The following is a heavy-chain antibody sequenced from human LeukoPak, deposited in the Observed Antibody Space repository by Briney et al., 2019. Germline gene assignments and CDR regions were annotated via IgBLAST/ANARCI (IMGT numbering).Heavy chain of an antibody. CDR3: ARGGYYDSSGSRDAFDI. Sequence: SETLSLTCTASGGSISSGSYFWNWIRQPAGKGLEWIGRIYTSGSTDYNPSLKSRVTISLDTSRSQFSLKLSSVTAADTAVYYCARGGYYDSSGSRDAFDIWAKGQWSPSLQ. V-gene: IGHV4-61*02. CDR2: IYTSGST. CDR1: GGSISSGSYF. D-gene: IGHD3-22*01. J-gene: IGHJ3*02.